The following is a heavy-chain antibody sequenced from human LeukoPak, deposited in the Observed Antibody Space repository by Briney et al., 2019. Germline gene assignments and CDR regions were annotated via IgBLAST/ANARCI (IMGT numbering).Heavy chain of an antibody. CDR1: GGSFSGYY. V-gene: IGHV4-34*01. Sequence: SETLSLTCAVYGGSFSGYYWSWIRQPPGKGLERIGEINHSGSTNYNPSLKSRVTISVDTSKNQFSLKLSSVTAADTAVYYCARVSGDYVWGSYRYYYFDYWGQGTLVTVSS. J-gene: IGHJ4*02. D-gene: IGHD3-16*02. CDR2: INHSGST. CDR3: ARVSGDYVWGSYRYYYFDY.